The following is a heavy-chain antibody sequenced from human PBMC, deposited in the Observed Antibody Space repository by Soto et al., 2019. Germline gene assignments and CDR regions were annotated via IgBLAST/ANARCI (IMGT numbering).Heavy chain of an antibody. D-gene: IGHD3-10*01. Sequence: ASVKPCKASGYTFTSYDINWVRQATGQGLEWMGWMNPNSGNTGYAQKFQGRVTMTRNTSISTAYMELSSLRSEDTAVYYCARAVSYGLNDAFDIWGQGTMVTVSS. CDR1: GYTFTSYD. J-gene: IGHJ3*02. CDR3: ARAVSYGLNDAFDI. CDR2: MNPNSGNT. V-gene: IGHV1-8*01.